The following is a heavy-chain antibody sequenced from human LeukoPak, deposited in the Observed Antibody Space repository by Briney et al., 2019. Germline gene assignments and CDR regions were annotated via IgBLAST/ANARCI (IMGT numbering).Heavy chain of an antibody. CDR2: MNPNSGNT. CDR1: GYTFTSYD. V-gene: IGHV1-8*01. CDR3: ARVPEDGGWFDP. D-gene: IGHD2-2*01. Sequence: GASVKVSCMASGYTFTSYDINWVRQATGQGLEWMGWMNPNSGNTGYAQKFQGRVTMTRNTSISTAYMELSSLRSEDTAVYYCARVPEDGGWFDPWGQGTLVTVSS. J-gene: IGHJ5*02.